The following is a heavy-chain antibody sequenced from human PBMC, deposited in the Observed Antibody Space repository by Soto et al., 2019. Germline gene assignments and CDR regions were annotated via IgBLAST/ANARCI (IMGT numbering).Heavy chain of an antibody. CDR2: ISAYNGNT. CDR1: GYTFASYG. J-gene: IGHJ4*02. CDR3: ARAVGYSYGFDY. D-gene: IGHD5-18*01. Sequence: QVQLVQSGAEVRRPGASVKVSCKASGYTFASYGISWVRQAPGHGLEWMGWISAYNGNTNYVHKLQGRVTMTTETSTTTAYMELRSLRSDDTAVYYCARAVGYSYGFDYWGQGTLVTVSS. V-gene: IGHV1-18*01.